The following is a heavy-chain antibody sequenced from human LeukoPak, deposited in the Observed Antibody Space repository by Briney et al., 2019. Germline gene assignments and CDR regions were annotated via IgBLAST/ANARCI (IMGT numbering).Heavy chain of an antibody. Sequence: SKTLSLTCTVSGGSISSGGYYWSRIRQHPGKGLEWIGYIYYSGSTYYNPSLKSRVTISLITSKNQFSLRLSSVTAADTAVYYCARGVAAAGTVPYWGQGTLVTVSS. V-gene: IGHV4-31*03. CDR2: IYYSGST. CDR3: ARGVAAAGTVPY. J-gene: IGHJ4*02. D-gene: IGHD6-13*01. CDR1: GGSISSGGYY.